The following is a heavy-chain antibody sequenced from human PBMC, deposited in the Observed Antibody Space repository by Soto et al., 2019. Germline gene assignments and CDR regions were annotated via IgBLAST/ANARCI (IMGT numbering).Heavy chain of an antibody. D-gene: IGHD2-2*01. CDR3: ARVMNTKQYYDYGIDV. V-gene: IGHV3-30-3*01. Sequence: PGGPLRLSCAASGFTFSDYAMYWVRQAPGKGLEGVAVISYDGSSKFYADTVKGRFTISRDDFKDTLYLQMNSLRAEDTAVYYCARVMNTKQYYDYGIDVWGQGTTVPASS. CDR1: GFTFSDYA. J-gene: IGHJ6*02. CDR2: ISYDGSSK.